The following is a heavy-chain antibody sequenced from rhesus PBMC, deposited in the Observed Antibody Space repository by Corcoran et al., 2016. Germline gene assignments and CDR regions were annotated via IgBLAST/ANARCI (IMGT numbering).Heavy chain of an antibody. J-gene: IGHJ3*01. CDR1: GGSISGYYL. V-gene: IGHV4S7*01. Sequence: QVQLQESGPGVVKPSETLSLTCAVSGGSISGYYLWSWIRQPPGKGLEWIGYIYGGNGSTSYNPSLKSRFIISIDTSKNQFSLKLSSVTAADTAVYYCARALGDTWGAFDFWGQGLRVTVSS. D-gene: IGHD5-42*01. CDR2: IYGGNGST. CDR3: ARALGDTWGAFDF.